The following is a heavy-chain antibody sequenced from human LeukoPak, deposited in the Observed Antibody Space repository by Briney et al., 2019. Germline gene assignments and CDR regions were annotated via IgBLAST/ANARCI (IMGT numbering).Heavy chain of an antibody. CDR1: GFTFSSYA. Sequence: PGGSLRLSCAASGFTFSSYAMSWVRQAPGKGLEWVSAISGSGGSTYYADSVKGRFTISRDNSKNTLYLQMYSLRAEDTAVYYCDCSTTNCYDDYWGQGTLVTVSS. D-gene: IGHD2-2*01. J-gene: IGHJ4*02. CDR3: DCSTTNCYDDY. V-gene: IGHV3-23*01. CDR2: ISGSGGST.